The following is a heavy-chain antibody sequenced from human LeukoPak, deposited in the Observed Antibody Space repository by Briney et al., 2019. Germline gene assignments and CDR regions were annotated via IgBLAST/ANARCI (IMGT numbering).Heavy chain of an antibody. D-gene: IGHD6-13*01. Sequence: GGSLRLSCAASGFTFSSYGMSWVRQAPGKGLEWVSAISGSGGSTYYADSVKGRFTISRDNSKNTLYLQMNSLRAEDTAVYYCAKSGSSWLYYYYYMDVWGKGTTVTISS. V-gene: IGHV3-23*01. CDR1: GFTFSSYG. J-gene: IGHJ6*03. CDR2: ISGSGGST. CDR3: AKSGSSWLYYYYYMDV.